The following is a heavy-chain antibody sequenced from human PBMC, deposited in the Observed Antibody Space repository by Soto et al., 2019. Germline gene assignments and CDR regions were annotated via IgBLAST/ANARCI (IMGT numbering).Heavy chain of an antibody. Sequence: QVQLVEAGGGVVQPGTSLRLSCAASGFAFSTYGIHWVRQAPGKGLEWVAVIWYDGSNKYYADSVKGRFTISRDNSKDTFYLPIDSLRTEDTAVYYCARAVGPYDYWGQGTLVPVSS. CDR2: IWYDGSNK. V-gene: IGHV3-33*01. D-gene: IGHD1-26*01. J-gene: IGHJ4*02. CDR1: GFAFSTYG. CDR3: ARAVGPYDY.